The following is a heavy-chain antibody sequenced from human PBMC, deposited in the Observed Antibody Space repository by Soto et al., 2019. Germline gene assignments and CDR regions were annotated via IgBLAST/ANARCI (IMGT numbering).Heavy chain of an antibody. V-gene: IGHV4-30-4*01. Sequence: SETLSLTCTVSGGSISSGDYYWSWIRQPPGKGLEWIGYIYYSGSTYYNPSLKSRVTISVDASKNQFSLKLSSVTAADTAVYYCARAEWFGEPCYFDYWGQGTLVTVSS. J-gene: IGHJ4*02. D-gene: IGHD3-10*01. CDR1: GGSISSGDYY. CDR2: IYYSGST. CDR3: ARAEWFGEPCYFDY.